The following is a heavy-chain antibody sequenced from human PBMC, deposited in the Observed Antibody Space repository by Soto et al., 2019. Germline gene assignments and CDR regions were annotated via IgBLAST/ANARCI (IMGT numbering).Heavy chain of an antibody. J-gene: IGHJ4*02. CDR2: IIPIFGTA. D-gene: IGHD3-22*01. V-gene: IGHV1-69*13. CDR3: ARESVAYYDSSGYYGMKGYFDY. CDR1: GGTFSSYA. Sequence: ASVKVSCKASGGTFSSYAISWVRQAPGQGLEWMGGIIPIFGTANYAQKFQGRVTITADESTSTAYMELSSLRSEDTAVYYCARESVAYYDSSGYYGMKGYFDYWGQGTLVTVSS.